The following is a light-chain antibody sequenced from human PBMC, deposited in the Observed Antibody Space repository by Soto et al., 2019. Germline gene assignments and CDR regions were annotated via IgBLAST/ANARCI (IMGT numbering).Light chain of an antibody. V-gene: IGKV3-20*01. CDR3: QQYGSSTGA. CDR2: GAS. CDR1: QSVSRSY. J-gene: IGKJ1*01. Sequence: DIVLTQSPGTLSLSPGERATVSCRASQSVSRSYLAWYQQKPGQAPRLLIYGASSRATGIPDRFSGSGSGTDFTLTISRLEPEDFAVYYCQQYGSSTGAFGQGTKVDIK.